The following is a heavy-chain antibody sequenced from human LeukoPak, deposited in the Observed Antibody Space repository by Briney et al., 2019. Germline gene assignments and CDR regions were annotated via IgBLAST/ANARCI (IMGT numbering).Heavy chain of an antibody. CDR1: GFTFSNYD. Sequence: PGGSLRLSCAASGFTFSNYDMSWVRQAPGKGLEWVSAISGSGDRTYYADSVKGRFTISRDNSENTLYLQIYSLRAEDTAVYYCAKPSSGNYPPTGYWGQGTLVTVSS. D-gene: IGHD1-26*01. V-gene: IGHV3-23*01. CDR3: AKPSSGNYPPTGY. CDR2: ISGSGDRT. J-gene: IGHJ4*02.